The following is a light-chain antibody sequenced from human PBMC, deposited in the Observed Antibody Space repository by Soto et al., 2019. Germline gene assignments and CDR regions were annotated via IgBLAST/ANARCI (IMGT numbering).Light chain of an antibody. Sequence: EIVLTQSPATLSLSPGERATLSCRANENINNYLAWYQQTPGQAPRLLIFDASNRAAGVPARFIGSGSGTDFTLTISSLEPEDFAVDYCQQRSKWPPIFTFGPGTKLDIK. CDR1: ENINNY. CDR2: DAS. V-gene: IGKV3-11*01. CDR3: QQRSKWPPIFT. J-gene: IGKJ3*01.